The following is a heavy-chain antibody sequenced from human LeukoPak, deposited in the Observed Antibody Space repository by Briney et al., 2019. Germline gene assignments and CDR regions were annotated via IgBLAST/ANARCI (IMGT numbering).Heavy chain of an antibody. CDR2: IYYSGST. V-gene: IGHV4-30-4*01. D-gene: IGHD2/OR15-2a*01. J-gene: IGHJ3*02. Sequence: MPSETLSLTCTVSGGSISSGDYYWNWIRQPPGKGLEWIGYIYYSGSTYYNPSLKSRVTISVDTSKNQFSLKLSSVTAADTAVYYCARDAIYFGAFDIWGQGTMVTVSS. CDR1: GGSISSGDYY. CDR3: ARDAIYFGAFDI.